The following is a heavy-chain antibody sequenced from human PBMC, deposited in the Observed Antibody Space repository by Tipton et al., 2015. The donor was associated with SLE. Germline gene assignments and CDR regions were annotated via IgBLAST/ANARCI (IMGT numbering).Heavy chain of an antibody. CDR2: IHHSGTT. J-gene: IGHJ4*02. CDR1: GGSISSGGYY. D-gene: IGHD2-15*01. V-gene: IGHV4-31*02. CDR3: ATVNCSLGGCILDS. Sequence: LRLSCTVSGGSISSGGYYWSWLRHHPGKGLEWIGSIHHSGTTHYNPSLKSRVTISVDPSKNQFSLKLSSVTAADTAVYYCATVNCSLGGCILDSWGRGTLVTVSS.